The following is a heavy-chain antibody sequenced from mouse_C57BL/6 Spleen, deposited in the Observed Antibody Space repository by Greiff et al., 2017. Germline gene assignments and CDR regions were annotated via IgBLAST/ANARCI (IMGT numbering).Heavy chain of an antibody. CDR1: GFSLTSYG. V-gene: IGHV2-6-1*01. CDR2: RWSDGST. Sequence: VHLVESGPGLVAPSQSLSITCTVSGFSLTSYGVHWVRQPPGKGLEWLVVRWSDGSTTYNSALKSRLSTSKDNSKSQVFLKMNSLQTDDTAMYYCARQEGYDYDGYAMDYWGQGTSVTVSS. CDR3: ARQEGYDYDGYAMDY. J-gene: IGHJ4*01. D-gene: IGHD2-4*01.